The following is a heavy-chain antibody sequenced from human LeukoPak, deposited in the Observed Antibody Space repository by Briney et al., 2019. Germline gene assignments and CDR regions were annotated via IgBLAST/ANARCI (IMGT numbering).Heavy chain of an antibody. CDR1: GFTFSSYW. CDR2: ISSSSSYI. V-gene: IGHV3-21*01. CDR3: ARGKYSSSWDPSSDY. J-gene: IGHJ4*02. D-gene: IGHD6-13*01. Sequence: GGSLRLSCAASGFTFSSYWMSWVRQAPGKGLEWVSSISSSSSYIYYADSVKGRFTISRDNAKNSLYLQMNSLRAEDTAVYYCARGKYSSSWDPSSDYWGQGTLVTVSS.